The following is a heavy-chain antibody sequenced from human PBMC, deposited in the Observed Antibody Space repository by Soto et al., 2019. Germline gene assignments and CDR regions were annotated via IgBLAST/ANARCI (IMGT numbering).Heavy chain of an antibody. CDR3: ARDFCGGDCSDDYYYYAMDV. J-gene: IGHJ6*02. Sequence: PSETLSLTCTVSGGSVSSGSYYWSWIRQPPGKGLEWIGQIYYSGSTNYNPSLKSRVTISVDTSKNQFSLELTSVTAADTAVYYCARDFCGGDCSDDYYYYAMDVWGQGTTVT. CDR2: IYYSGST. D-gene: IGHD2-21*02. V-gene: IGHV4-61*01. CDR1: GGSVSSGSYY.